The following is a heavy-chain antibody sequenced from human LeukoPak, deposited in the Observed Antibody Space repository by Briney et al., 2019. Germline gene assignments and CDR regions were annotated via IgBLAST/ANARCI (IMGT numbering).Heavy chain of an antibody. D-gene: IGHD5-12*01. V-gene: IGHV4-59*01. CDR1: GGSLSSYS. CDR3: VSSYGGYVLDY. Sequence: PSETLYLICTVSGGSLSSYSWNWIRQSPGKGLEMIGRVYYSGSFNYNPSLKSRVTISVDTSKNQFSLNLSSVTAADTAVYYCVSSYGGYVLDYWGQGTLVIVSS. J-gene: IGHJ4*02. CDR2: VYYSGSF.